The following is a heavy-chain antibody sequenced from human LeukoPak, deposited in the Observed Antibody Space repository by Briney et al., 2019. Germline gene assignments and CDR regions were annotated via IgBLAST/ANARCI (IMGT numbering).Heavy chain of an antibody. D-gene: IGHD4-17*01. CDR2: ISGSGGTT. V-gene: IGHV3-23*01. Sequence: PGGSLRLSCAASGFTFNSYAMSWVRQAPGKGLEWVSTISGSGGTTYYADSVKGRFTISRDNSKNTLFLHMNSLRAEDMAVYYCAKVGYGDIRYYFDYWGQGTLVTVSS. J-gene: IGHJ4*02. CDR3: AKVGYGDIRYYFDY. CDR1: GFTFNSYA.